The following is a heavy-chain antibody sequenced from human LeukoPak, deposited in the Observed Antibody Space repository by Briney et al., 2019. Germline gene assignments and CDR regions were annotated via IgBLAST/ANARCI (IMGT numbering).Heavy chain of an antibody. CDR1: GFIFRSYS. CDR2: ITGSGGNT. V-gene: IGHV3-23*01. Sequence: GGSLRLSCAASGFIFRSYSMRWVRQAPGKGLEWVSVITGSGGNTYYADSVKGRFTISKDNSKNTVYLQMSSLRVDDTAVYYCAKAASSSWPSYYYGMDVWGQGTTVTVSS. CDR3: AKAASSSWPSYYYGMDV. J-gene: IGHJ6*02. D-gene: IGHD6-13*01.